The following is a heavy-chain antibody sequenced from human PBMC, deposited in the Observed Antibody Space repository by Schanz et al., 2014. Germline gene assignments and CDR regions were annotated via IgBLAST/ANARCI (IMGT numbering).Heavy chain of an antibody. CDR1: GFTFSSYW. J-gene: IGHJ4*02. CDR3: ARGRSLGWCDY. CDR2: ISRSSSSI. Sequence: EVQLVESGGELVQPGGSLRLSCAASGFTFSSYWMHWVRQAPGKGLEWVSSISRSSSSIYYADSVKGRFTISRDNAKNSLYLQMHSLRAEDTAVYYCARGRSLGWCDYWGQGTLVTVSS. D-gene: IGHD2-21*01. V-gene: IGHV3-21*01.